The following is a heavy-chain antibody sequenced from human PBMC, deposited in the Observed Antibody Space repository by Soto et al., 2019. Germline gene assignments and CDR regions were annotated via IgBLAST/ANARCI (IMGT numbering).Heavy chain of an antibody. CDR1: VFTFSGSA. J-gene: IGHJ3*02. CDR2: FGSKANSYAT. V-gene: IGHV3-73*01. D-gene: IGHD3-10*01. Sequence: GGSLRLSCAACVFTFSGSAIHWVRQASGKWLEGFGRFGSKANSYATGYAAPVXXRLTISRDDTKXTAYRXINGLKTQRTAVYYCARVWGGAFDIWRQGTMVTDS. CDR3: ARVWGGAFDI.